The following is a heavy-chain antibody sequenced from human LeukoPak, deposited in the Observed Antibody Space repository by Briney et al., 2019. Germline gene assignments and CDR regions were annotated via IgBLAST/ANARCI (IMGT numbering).Heavy chain of an antibody. CDR2: INPSGGST. D-gene: IGHD2-15*01. CDR3: ARDTVGAASFDY. J-gene: IGHJ4*02. CDR1: GYTFTSYY. Sequence: ASVKVSCKASGYTFTSYYMHWVRWAPGQGLEWMGIINPSGGSTSYAQKFQGRVTMTRDTSTSTVYMELSSLRSEDTAVYYCARDTVGAASFDYWGQGTLVTVSS. V-gene: IGHV1-46*01.